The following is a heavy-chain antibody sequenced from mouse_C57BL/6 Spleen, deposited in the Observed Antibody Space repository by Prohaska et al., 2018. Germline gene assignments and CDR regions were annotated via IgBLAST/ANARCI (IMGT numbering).Heavy chain of an antibody. Sequence: PSDSYTNYNQKFKGKATLTVDKSSSTAYMHLSSLTSEDSAVYYCARRAISGWFAYWGQGSLVTVSA. CDR2: PSDSYT. D-gene: IGHD3-1*01. J-gene: IGHJ3*01. CDR3: ARRAISGWFAY. V-gene: IGHV1-69*02.